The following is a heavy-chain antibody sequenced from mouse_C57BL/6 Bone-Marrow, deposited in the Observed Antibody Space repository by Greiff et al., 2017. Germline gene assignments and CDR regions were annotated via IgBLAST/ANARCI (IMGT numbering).Heavy chain of an antibody. CDR1: GFSLTSYA. CDR2: LWTGGGT. Sequence: VQRVESGPGLVAPSQSLSITCTVSGFSLTSYAISWVRQPPGKGLAWLGVLWTGGGTNYNSALKSRLSISKDNSKSQVFLKMNSLQTDDTDRYYCARKGWLLHYAMDYWGQGTSVTVSS. V-gene: IGHV2-9-1*01. D-gene: IGHD2-3*01. CDR3: ARKGWLLHYAMDY. J-gene: IGHJ4*01.